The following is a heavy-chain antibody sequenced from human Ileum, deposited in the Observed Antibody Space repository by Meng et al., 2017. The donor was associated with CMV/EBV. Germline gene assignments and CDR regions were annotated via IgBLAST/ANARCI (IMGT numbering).Heavy chain of an antibody. D-gene: IGHD1-7*01. Sequence: QVRLQAAVQGLVKPSQTLSLTGTVYGGSISSGDYYWNWIRQPPGKGLEWIGYIYYSGTTYFTPSLKSRVTISVDTSKNQFSLKLNSVTAADTAVYYCARQEELWGYFDYWGQGTLVTVSS. CDR1: GGSISSGDYY. CDR2: IYYSGTT. CDR3: ARQEELWGYFDY. J-gene: IGHJ4*02. V-gene: IGHV4-30-4*08.